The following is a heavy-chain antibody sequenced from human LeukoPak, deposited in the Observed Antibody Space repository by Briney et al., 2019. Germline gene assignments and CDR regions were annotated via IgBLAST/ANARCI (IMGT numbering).Heavy chain of an antibody. D-gene: IGHD1-26*01. CDR3: AREPPPSYSGGREYYFDY. CDR1: GYTCTSYY. V-gene: IGHV1-46*01. Sequence: ASVKLSCKASGYTCTSYYIHLVRQAPGQGLEWMGIINPSGGSTSYAQKFRDRLTMTRDTSTSTLYMELSRLRSEDTAVYYCAREPPPSYSGGREYYFDYWGQGTLVTVTS. CDR2: INPSGGST. J-gene: IGHJ4*02.